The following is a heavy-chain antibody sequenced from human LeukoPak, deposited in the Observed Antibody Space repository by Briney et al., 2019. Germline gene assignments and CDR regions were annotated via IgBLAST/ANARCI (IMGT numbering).Heavy chain of an antibody. Sequence: SETLSLTCAVSGYSISSGYYWGWIRQPPGKGLEWIGSIYHSGSTYYNPSLKSRVTISVDTSKNQFSLKLSSVTAADTAVYYCARQYSSPPYDMDVWGKGTTVTVSS. J-gene: IGHJ6*03. V-gene: IGHV4-38-2*01. CDR3: ARQYSSPPYDMDV. D-gene: IGHD6-6*01. CDR2: IYHSGST. CDR1: GYSISSGYY.